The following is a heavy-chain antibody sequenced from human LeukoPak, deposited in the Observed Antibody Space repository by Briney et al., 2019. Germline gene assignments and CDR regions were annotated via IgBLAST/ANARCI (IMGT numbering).Heavy chain of an antibody. CDR2: MNPNSGNT. Sequence: ASVKVSCKASGYTFTSYDIDWVRQATGQGLEWMGWMNPNSGNTGYAQKFQGRVTMTRNTSISTAYMELISLRSEDTAVYYCARSDAIAVAGYWGQGTLVTVSS. V-gene: IGHV1-8*01. CDR3: ARSDAIAVAGY. D-gene: IGHD6-19*01. CDR1: GYTFTSYD. J-gene: IGHJ4*02.